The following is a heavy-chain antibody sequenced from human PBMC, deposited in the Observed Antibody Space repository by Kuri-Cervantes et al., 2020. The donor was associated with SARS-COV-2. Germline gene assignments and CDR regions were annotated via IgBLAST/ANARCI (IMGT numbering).Heavy chain of an antibody. CDR3: ARVRIFGVPGFAFDI. V-gene: IGHV4-59*01. J-gene: IGHJ3*02. D-gene: IGHD3-3*01. Sequence: GSLRLSCTVSGGSTSSYYWSWIRQPPGKGLEWIGYIYYSGSTNYNPSLKSRVTISVDTSKNQFSLKLSSVTAADTAVYYCARVRIFGVPGFAFDIWGQGTMVTVSS. CDR1: GGSTSSYY. CDR2: IYYSGST.